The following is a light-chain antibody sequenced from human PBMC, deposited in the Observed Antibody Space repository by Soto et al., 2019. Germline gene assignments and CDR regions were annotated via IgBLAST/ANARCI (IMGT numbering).Light chain of an antibody. CDR3: QQYGSYPLT. V-gene: IGKV1-5*01. J-gene: IGKJ4*01. Sequence: DIQMTPSPSTLSASVGDRVTITCRASQSISSSLAWYQQKPGKAPKLLIYDASSLESGVPPRFSGSGSGTEFTLTISSLQPDDFATYYCQQYGSYPLTFGGGAKVEIK. CDR2: DAS. CDR1: QSISSS.